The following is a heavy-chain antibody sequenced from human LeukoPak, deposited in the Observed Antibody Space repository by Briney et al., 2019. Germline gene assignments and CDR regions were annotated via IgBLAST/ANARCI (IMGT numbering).Heavy chain of an antibody. CDR2: IYYSGST. V-gene: IGHV4-39*01. CDR1: GGSISSTSYF. D-gene: IGHD3-22*01. J-gene: IGHJ3*01. CDR3: AKAGVRYYDSSGLHAFDF. Sequence: ASETLSLTCTVSGGSISSTSYFWGWIRQPPGKGLEWIGTIYYSGSTYYNPSLKSRVTMSVDTSRNQFSLKLSSVNAADTAAYYCAKAGVRYYDSSGLHAFDFWGQGTMVTVSS.